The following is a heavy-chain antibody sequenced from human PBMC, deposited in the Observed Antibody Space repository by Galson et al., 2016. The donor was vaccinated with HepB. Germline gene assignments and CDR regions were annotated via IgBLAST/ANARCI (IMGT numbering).Heavy chain of an antibody. V-gene: IGHV1-69*13. D-gene: IGHD4-11*01. Sequence: SVKVSCKASGGTFDNSVISWVRQAPGQGLEWMGGIIPTSGTTNYAQSFQDKVTLSADESTAYMELSSLTSADTAVYYCARDGVFSQCALLTTLSHYLYYIDVWGQGTTVIVSS. J-gene: IGHJ6*03. CDR2: IIPTSGTT. CDR1: GGTFDNSV. CDR3: ARDGVFSQCALLTTLSHYLYYIDV.